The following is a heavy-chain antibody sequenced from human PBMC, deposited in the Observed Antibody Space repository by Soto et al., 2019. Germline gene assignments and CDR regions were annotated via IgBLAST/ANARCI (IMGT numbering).Heavy chain of an antibody. CDR1: GFIFDDYA. D-gene: IGHD2-2*01. CDR3: AARLGYCSSTRCPADGVDY. CDR2: ISWNSDSL. V-gene: IGHV3-9*01. Sequence: PGGSLSLSCAASGFIFDDYAMYWVRQAPGKXLEWVSSISWNSDSLVYADSVKGRFAISRDNAKNSLHLQMNGLRVDDTAVYYCAARLGYCSSTRCPADGVDYWGQGTLVTVSS. J-gene: IGHJ4*02.